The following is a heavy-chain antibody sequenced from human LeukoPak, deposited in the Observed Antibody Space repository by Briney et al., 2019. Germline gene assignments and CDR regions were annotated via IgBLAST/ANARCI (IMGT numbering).Heavy chain of an antibody. CDR1: GGTFSSYG. D-gene: IGHD3-10*01. CDR3: ARVNYYGSGSRNVKFDY. V-gene: IGHV1-69*13. Sequence: SVKVSCKASGGTFSSYGISWVRQAPGQGLEWMGGIIPIFGTPDYAQKFQGRVTISADESTSTAYMELSRLRSEDTAVYYCARVNYYGSGSRNVKFDYWGQGTLVTVSS. CDR2: IIPIFGTP. J-gene: IGHJ4*02.